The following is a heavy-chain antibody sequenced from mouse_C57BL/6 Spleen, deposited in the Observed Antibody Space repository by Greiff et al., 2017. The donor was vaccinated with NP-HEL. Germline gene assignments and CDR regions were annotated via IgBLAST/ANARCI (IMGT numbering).Heavy chain of an antibody. Sequence: VQLQQSGAELVRPGASVKLSCTASGFNIKDYYMHWVKQRPEQGLEWIGRIDPEDGDTESAATFQGKATMTADTSSNTAYLQLSSLTSEDTAVYYCTTGVYYGNYVFAYWGQGTLVTVSA. J-gene: IGHJ3*01. V-gene: IGHV14-1*01. CDR2: IDPEDGDT. CDR3: TTGVYYGNYVFAY. CDR1: GFNIKDYY. D-gene: IGHD2-1*01.